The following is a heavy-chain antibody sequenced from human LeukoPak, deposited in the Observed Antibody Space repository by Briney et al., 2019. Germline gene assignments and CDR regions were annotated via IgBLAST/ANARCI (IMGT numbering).Heavy chain of an antibody. V-gene: IGHV3-23*01. D-gene: IGHD3-3*01. CDR2: ISGSGGST. CDR3: ARDQRFLEWLLPLY. CDR1: GFTFSSYA. J-gene: IGHJ4*02. Sequence: GGSLRLSCAASGFTFSSYAMSWVRQAPGKGLEWVSAISGSGGSTYYADSVKGRFTISRDNSKNTLYLQMNSLRAEDTAVYYCARDQRFLEWLLPLYWGQGTLVTVSS.